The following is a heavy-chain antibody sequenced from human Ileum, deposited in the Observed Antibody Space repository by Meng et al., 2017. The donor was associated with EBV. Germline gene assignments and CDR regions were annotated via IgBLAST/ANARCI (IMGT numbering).Heavy chain of an antibody. CDR3: ARGSYYFDS. D-gene: IGHD1-26*01. V-gene: IGHV6-1*01. CDR1: GDSVSSIRGA. Sequence: QVHLQQAGPGLPKPSQTLSRTCAISGDSVSSIRGAWNWIRQSPSRGLEWLGRTYYRSKWNTDYAVSVSSRITISPDTSKNQFSLQLNSVTPEDTAVYYCARGSYYFDSWGQGTLVTVSS. J-gene: IGHJ4*02. CDR2: TYYRSKWNT.